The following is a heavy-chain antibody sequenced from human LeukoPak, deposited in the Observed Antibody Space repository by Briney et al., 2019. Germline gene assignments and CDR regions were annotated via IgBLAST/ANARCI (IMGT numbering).Heavy chain of an antibody. CDR1: GYSFGSYW. V-gene: IGHV5-51*01. CDR2: IYPGDSNS. J-gene: IGHJ4*02. D-gene: IGHD3-3*01. Sequence: GESLKISCKGSGYSFGSYWIGWGRQMPGKGLEWMGSIYPGDSNSKYSPSVQGQVTFSADTSIDTAYLQWSSLKASDTAMYYCARGGMGHYDFWSGYYLDYWGQGTLVTVSS. CDR3: ARGGMGHYDFWSGYYLDY.